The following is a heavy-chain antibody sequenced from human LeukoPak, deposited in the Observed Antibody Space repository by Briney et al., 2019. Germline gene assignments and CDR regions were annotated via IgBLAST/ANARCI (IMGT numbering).Heavy chain of an antibody. CDR3: ARHISQFSRTTPFDP. CDR1: GYSFTNYW. D-gene: IGHD1-14*01. J-gene: IGHJ5*02. Sequence: HGESLKISCKGSGYSFTNYWIGWVRQMPGKGLEWMGIIYPDDSDTRYSPSFQGQVTISADESISTAYLQWSSLKASDTAMYYCARHISQFSRTTPFDPWGQGTLVTVSS. V-gene: IGHV5-51*01. CDR2: IYPDDSDT.